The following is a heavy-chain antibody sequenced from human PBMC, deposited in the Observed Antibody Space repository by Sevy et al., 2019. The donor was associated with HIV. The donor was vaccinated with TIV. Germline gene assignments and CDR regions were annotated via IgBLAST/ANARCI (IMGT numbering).Heavy chain of an antibody. V-gene: IGHV1-24*01. Sequence: ASVKVSCKVSGYTLTQLSMHWVRQAPGKGLEWMGGFDPEDGKTIYAQEFQGRLTMTEDTSTDTAYMQLSSLRSEDTAVYYCATGREYYNDNSGYFDYWGQGTLVTVSS. D-gene: IGHD3-22*01. CDR1: GYTLTQLS. CDR3: ATGREYYNDNSGYFDY. J-gene: IGHJ4*02. CDR2: FDPEDGKT.